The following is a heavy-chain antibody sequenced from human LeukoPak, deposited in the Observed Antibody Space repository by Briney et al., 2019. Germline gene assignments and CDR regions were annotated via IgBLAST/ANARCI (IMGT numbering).Heavy chain of an antibody. CDR3: ARIVKYCSSTSCYSVADWFDP. Sequence: GASVKVSCKASGYTFTSYGISWVRQAPGQGLEWMGWISAYNGNTNYAQKLQGRVTMTTDTSTSTAYMELRSLRSDDTAVYYCARIVKYCSSTSCYSVADWFDPWGQGTLVTVSS. V-gene: IGHV1-18*01. D-gene: IGHD2-2*01. CDR1: GYTFTSYG. CDR2: ISAYNGNT. J-gene: IGHJ5*02.